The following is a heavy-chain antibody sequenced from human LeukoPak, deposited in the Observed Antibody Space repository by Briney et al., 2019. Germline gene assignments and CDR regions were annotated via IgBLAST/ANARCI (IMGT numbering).Heavy chain of an antibody. CDR3: ARDPYSGYDLQAFDY. J-gene: IGHJ4*02. D-gene: IGHD5-12*01. Sequence: GGSLRLSCAASGFTFSSYSMNWVRQAPGKGLEWVSYISSSSSTIYYADSVKGRFTISRDNAKNSLYLQMNSLRAGDTAVYYCARDPYSGYDLQAFDYWGQGTLVTVSS. CDR1: GFTFSSYS. V-gene: IGHV3-48*01. CDR2: ISSSSSTI.